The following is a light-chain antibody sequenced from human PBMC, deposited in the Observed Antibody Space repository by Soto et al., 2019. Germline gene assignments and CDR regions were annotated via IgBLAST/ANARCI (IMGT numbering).Light chain of an antibody. V-gene: IGKV3D-11*01. CDR3: QHYNNWLGT. Sequence: EIVLTQSPATLSSFPGDRVTLSSRASQYINTRLAWYQHRPGQAPRLLIYQTSIRAAGIPARFSASGTGTGFTLTISDVQPEDFAVYYCQHYNNWLGTFGGGTKV. CDR2: QTS. CDR1: QYINTR. J-gene: IGKJ4*01.